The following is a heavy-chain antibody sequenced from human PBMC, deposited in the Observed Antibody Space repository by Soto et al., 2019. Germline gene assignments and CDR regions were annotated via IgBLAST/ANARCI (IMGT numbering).Heavy chain of an antibody. CDR2: IYYNGNT. V-gene: IGHV4-39*01. J-gene: IGHJ5*02. Sequence: SETLSLTCTVSGGSSSNPNYYWGWIRQPPGKALQWIGSIYYNGNTYYSPSLKGRATISVDTSKNQFSLKLSSVTATDTARYYCAIHGFREAPCNVMDPWGQGTLVTVSS. D-gene: IGHD3-16*01. CDR1: GGSSSNPNYY. CDR3: AIHGFREAPCNVMDP.